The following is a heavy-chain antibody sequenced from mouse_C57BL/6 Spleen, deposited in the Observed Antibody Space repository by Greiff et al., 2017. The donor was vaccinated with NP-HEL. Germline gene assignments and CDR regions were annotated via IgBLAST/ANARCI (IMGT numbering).Heavy chain of an antibody. CDR1: GSAFSSSW. J-gene: IGHJ1*03. CDR3: AREDGYDGYWYFDV. CDR2: IYPGDGDT. V-gene: IGHV1-82*01. Sequence: VKLQESGPELVKPGASVKISCKASGSAFSSSWMNWVKQRPGTGLEWIGRIYPGDGDTNSNGKFKGKATLTADKSSSTAYMQLSSLTSEDSAVYFCAREDGYDGYWYFDVWGTGTTVTVSS. D-gene: IGHD2-2*01.